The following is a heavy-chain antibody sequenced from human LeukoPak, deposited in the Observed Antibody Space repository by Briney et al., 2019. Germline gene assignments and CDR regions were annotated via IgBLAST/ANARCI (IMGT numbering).Heavy chain of an antibody. CDR2: ISPNSGGT. V-gene: IGHV1-2*02. D-gene: IGHD3-22*01. CDR1: GYTFTAYH. J-gene: IGHJ4*02. Sequence: ASVKVSCKVSGYTFTAYHLHWVRQAPGRGLEWMGWISPNSGGTKSAQKFQGRFTMTRDTSISTAYMELSGLTSDDTAVYYCARDPSTRYYTDYWGQGSLVTVSS. CDR3: ARDPSTRYYTDY.